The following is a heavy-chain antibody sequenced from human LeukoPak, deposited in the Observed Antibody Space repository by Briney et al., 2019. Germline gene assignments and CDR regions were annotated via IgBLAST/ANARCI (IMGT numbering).Heavy chain of an antibody. J-gene: IGHJ4*02. Sequence: HPGGSLRLSCAASGFTVSSNYMSWVRQAPGKGLEWVSVIYSGGSTYYADSVKGRFTISRDNSKNTLYLQMNSLRAEDTAVYYCARVATMVRGVRSFDYWGQGTLVTVSS. CDR1: GFTVSSNY. CDR2: IYSGGST. V-gene: IGHV3-66*01. CDR3: ARVATMVRGVRSFDY. D-gene: IGHD3-10*01.